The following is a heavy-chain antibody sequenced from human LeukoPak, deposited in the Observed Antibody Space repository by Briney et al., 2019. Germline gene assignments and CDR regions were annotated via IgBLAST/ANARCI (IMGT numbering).Heavy chain of an antibody. CDR3: AKDTSGWPGFDY. V-gene: IGHV3-23*01. Sequence: GGSLRLSCAASGFTFNNYAMSWVRQAPGKGLEWVSAISGSGGSTYYADSVKGRFTISRDNSKNTLYLQMNSLRAEDTAVYYCAKDTSGWPGFDYWGQGTLVTVSS. J-gene: IGHJ4*02. CDR2: ISGSGGST. CDR1: GFTFNNYA. D-gene: IGHD6-19*01.